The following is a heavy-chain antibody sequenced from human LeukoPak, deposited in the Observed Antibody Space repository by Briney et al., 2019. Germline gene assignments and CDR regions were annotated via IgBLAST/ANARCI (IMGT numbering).Heavy chain of an antibody. D-gene: IGHD3-22*01. V-gene: IGHV4-34*01. CDR3: ARNFDSSGYYLAY. CDR2: IKHSENT. J-gene: IGHJ4*02. Sequence: PSETLSLTCAVYGGSFSGYYWSWIRRPPGKGLEWIGEINYSENTNWIGEIKHSENTNYNPSLKSRVTISVDTSKNQFSLQLRSVTAADTAVYYCARNFDSSGYYLAYWGQGNQVTVSS. CDR1: GGSFSGYY.